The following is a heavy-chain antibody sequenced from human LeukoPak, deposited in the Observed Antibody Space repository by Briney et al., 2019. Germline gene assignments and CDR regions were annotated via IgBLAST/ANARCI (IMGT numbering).Heavy chain of an antibody. J-gene: IGHJ4*02. V-gene: IGHV1-69*13. Sequence: SVKVSCKASGGTFSSYAISWVRQAPGHGLEWMGGIIPIFGTANYAQKFQGRVTITADESTSTAYMELSSLRSEDTAVYYCARGKRLGGYDRPFDYWGQGTLVTVSS. CDR2: IIPIFGTA. D-gene: IGHD5-12*01. CDR1: GGTFSSYA. CDR3: ARGKRLGGYDRPFDY.